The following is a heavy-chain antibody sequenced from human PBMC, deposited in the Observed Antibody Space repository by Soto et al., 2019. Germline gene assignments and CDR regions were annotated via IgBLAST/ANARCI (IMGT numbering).Heavy chain of an antibody. Sequence: GGSLRLSCAVSGFTFSSYWMHWVRQAPGKGLVWVSRINSDGSSTSYADSVKGRFTISRDNAKNTLYLQMNSLRAEDTAVYYCAREGLDYGDYLDYWGQGTLVTVSS. CDR2: INSDGSST. V-gene: IGHV3-74*01. CDR1: GFTFSSYW. D-gene: IGHD4-17*01. CDR3: AREGLDYGDYLDY. J-gene: IGHJ4*02.